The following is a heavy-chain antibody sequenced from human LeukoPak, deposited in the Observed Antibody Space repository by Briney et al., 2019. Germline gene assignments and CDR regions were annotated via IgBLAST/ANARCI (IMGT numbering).Heavy chain of an antibody. D-gene: IGHD6-25*01. V-gene: IGHV4-59*01. CDR2: IYYSGST. CDR3: ARWKRHRLDAFDI. Sequence: SETLSLTCTVSGGSISSYYWSWIRQPPGKGLEWIGYIYYSGSTNYNPSLKSRVTISVDTSKNQFSLKLSSVTAADTAVYYCARWKRHRLDAFDIWGQGTMVTVSS. CDR1: GGSISSYY. J-gene: IGHJ3*02.